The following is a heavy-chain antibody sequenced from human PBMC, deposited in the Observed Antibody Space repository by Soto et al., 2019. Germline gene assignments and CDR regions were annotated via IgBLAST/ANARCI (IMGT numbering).Heavy chain of an antibody. Sequence: ASVKVACKASGGTFSSYTISWVRLAPGQGLEWMGRISPYNGITNYAQKLQGRVTMTTDTSTSTAYMELRSLRSDDTAVYYCARIDYYDSSGYYPDFDYWGQGTLVTSPQ. CDR3: ARIDYYDSSGYYPDFDY. CDR2: ISPYNGIT. J-gene: IGHJ4*02. V-gene: IGHV1-18*01. CDR1: GGTFSSYT. D-gene: IGHD3-22*01.